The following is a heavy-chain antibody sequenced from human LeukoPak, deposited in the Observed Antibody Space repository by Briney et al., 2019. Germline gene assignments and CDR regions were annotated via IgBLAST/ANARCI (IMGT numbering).Heavy chain of an antibody. CDR1: GFTFSNYA. V-gene: IGHV3-23*01. Sequence: GGSLRLSCAVSGFTFSNYAMSWVRQAPGKGPEWVSGISGSGESKYYADSVKGRFTISRDIAKNTLYLQMSSLRVEDTALYYCAKGSHDSGGYYTSRYYFYMDVWGKGTTVTVSS. CDR3: AKGSHDSGGYYTSRYYFYMDV. D-gene: IGHD3-10*01. J-gene: IGHJ6*03. CDR2: ISGSGESK.